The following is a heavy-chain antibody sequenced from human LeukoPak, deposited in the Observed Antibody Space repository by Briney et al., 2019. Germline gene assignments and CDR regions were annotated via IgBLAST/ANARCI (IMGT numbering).Heavy chain of an antibody. D-gene: IGHD2-2*01. CDR1: GFTFSSYS. J-gene: IGHJ6*03. CDR3: ARDPLGYCSSTSCFIYMDV. CDR2: ISSSSCYI. Sequence: PGGSLRLSCAVSGFTFSSYSMNWVRQAPGKGLEWVSSISSSSCYIYYADSVKGRFTISRDNAKNSLYLQMNSLRAEDTAVYYCARDPLGYCSSTSCFIYMDVWGKGTTVTVSS. V-gene: IGHV3-21*01.